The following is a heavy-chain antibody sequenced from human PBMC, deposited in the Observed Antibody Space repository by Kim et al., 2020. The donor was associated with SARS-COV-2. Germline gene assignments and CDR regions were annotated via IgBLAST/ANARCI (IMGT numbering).Heavy chain of an antibody. CDR3: AKYGCSSTSCYTAGHYYYYGMDV. CDR1: GFTFSSYA. D-gene: IGHD2-2*02. Sequence: GGSLRLSCAASGFTFSSYAMSWVRQAPGKGLEWVSAISGSGGSTYYADSVKGRFTISRDNSKNTLYLQMNSLRAEDTAVYYCAKYGCSSTSCYTAGHYYYYGMDVWGQGTTVTVSS. J-gene: IGHJ6*02. V-gene: IGHV3-23*01. CDR2: ISGSGGST.